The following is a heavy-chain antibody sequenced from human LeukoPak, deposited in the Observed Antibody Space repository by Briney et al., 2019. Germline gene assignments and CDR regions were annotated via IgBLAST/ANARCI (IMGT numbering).Heavy chain of an antibody. D-gene: IGHD6-19*01. CDR3: ARHYSSGWEYYFDY. Sequence: KPSGTLSLTCAVSGGSIKSNNWWSWVRQPPGKGLEWIGNIHYRGTIHYNPSLKSRVTISVDTSQNQFSLKLNSVTATDTAVYYCARHYSSGWEYYFDYWGQGNLVTVSA. J-gene: IGHJ4*02. CDR1: GGSIKSNNW. CDR2: IHYRGTI. V-gene: IGHV4-4*02.